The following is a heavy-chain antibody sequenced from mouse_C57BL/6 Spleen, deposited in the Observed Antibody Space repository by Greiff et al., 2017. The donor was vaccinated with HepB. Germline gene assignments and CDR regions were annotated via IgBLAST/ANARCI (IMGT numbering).Heavy chain of an antibody. CDR3: ARLDYGSSPAWFAY. V-gene: IGHV1-52*01. CDR1: GYTFTSYW. Sequence: QVQLQQPGAELVRPGSSVKLSCKASGYTFTSYWMHWVKQRPIQGLEWIGNIDPSDSETHYNQKFKDKATLTVDKSSSTAYMQLSSLTSEDSAVYYCARLDYGSSPAWFAYWGQGTLVTVSA. J-gene: IGHJ3*01. D-gene: IGHD1-1*01. CDR2: IDPSDSET.